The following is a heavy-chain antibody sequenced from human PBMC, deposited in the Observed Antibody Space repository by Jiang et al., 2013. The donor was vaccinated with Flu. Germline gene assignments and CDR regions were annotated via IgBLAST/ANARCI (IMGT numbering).Heavy chain of an antibody. J-gene: IGHJ1*01. Sequence: GTFSSYAISWVRQAPGQGLEWMGRIIPILGIANYAQKFQGRVTITADKSTSTAYMELSSLRSEDTAVYYCAREERDLDYYDSSGYYLQHWGQGTLVTVSS. D-gene: IGHD3-22*01. CDR2: IIPILGIA. CDR3: AREERDLDYYDSSGYYLQH. CDR1: GTFSSYA. V-gene: IGHV1-69*04.